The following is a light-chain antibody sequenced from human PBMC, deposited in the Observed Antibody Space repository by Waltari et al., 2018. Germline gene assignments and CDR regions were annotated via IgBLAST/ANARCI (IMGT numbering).Light chain of an antibody. CDR2: SHN. Sequence: QSVLTQPPSASETPGQRVTIPCSGSSSNIGSDTVNWYQPVPGMAPKLLINSHNQRPSGVPDRFSGSKSGTSASLAISGLQSEDEADYYCATWDDSLNAWVFGGGTKLTVL. V-gene: IGLV1-44*01. CDR1: SSNIGSDT. CDR3: ATWDDSLNAWV. J-gene: IGLJ3*02.